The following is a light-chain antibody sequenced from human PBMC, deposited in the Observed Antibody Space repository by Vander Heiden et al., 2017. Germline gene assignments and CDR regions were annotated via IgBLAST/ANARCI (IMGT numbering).Light chain of an antibody. CDR1: ESIAKY. CDR2: GAA. Sequence: DIQLTQSPSSLSVSTGDSVTIACRANESIAKYLNWYQQKPGKAPKLLIYGAASLESGVPSRYSGSGSATEFTLTISRLQLEDFVTYHCQQSYSVPRFTFGGGTKVEMK. CDR3: QQSYSVPRFT. J-gene: IGKJ4*01. V-gene: IGKV1-39*01.